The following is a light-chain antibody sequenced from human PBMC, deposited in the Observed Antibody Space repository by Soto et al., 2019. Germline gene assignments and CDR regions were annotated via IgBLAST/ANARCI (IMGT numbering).Light chain of an antibody. CDR2: EVS. J-gene: IGLJ1*01. CDR1: SSDVGGYNY. Sequence: QSALTQPPSASGSPGQSVTISCTGTSSDVGGYNYVSWYQQHPGKAPKLMIYEVSKRPSGVPDRFSGSKSGNTASLTVSGLQAEDEADYYCSSYAGSNIWVFGTGTKVTV. V-gene: IGLV2-8*01. CDR3: SSYAGSNIWV.